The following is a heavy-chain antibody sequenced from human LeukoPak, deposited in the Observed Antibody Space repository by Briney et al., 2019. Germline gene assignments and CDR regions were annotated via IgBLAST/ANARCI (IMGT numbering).Heavy chain of an antibody. CDR1: VGTFNRYA. V-gene: IGHV1-69*05. Sequence: GSSVKVSFKGSVGTFNRYAICWVRQPPGQGLEWVGGIIPIFGSANYAQKVHGRVTITTHEYTSTAYMELSSLRSEDTAVYYCAREGYDTLTGFRLYYFDYWGQGTLVTVSS. D-gene: IGHD3-9*01. CDR3: AREGYDTLTGFRLYYFDY. CDR2: IIPIFGSA. J-gene: IGHJ4*02.